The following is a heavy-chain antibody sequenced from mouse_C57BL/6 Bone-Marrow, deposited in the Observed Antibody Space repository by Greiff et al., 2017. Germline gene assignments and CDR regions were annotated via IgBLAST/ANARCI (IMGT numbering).Heavy chain of an antibody. J-gene: IGHJ3*01. CDR3: TFYYGYDEGAWFAY. Sequence: VQLQQSGAELVKPGASVKLSCTASGFNIKDYYMHWVKQRTEQGLEWIGRIDPEDGETKYAPKFQGKAIITAATSSNTAYLQLSSLTSEDTAVYYCTFYYGYDEGAWFAYWGQGTLVTVSA. CDR2: IDPEDGET. D-gene: IGHD2-2*01. V-gene: IGHV14-2*01. CDR1: GFNIKDYY.